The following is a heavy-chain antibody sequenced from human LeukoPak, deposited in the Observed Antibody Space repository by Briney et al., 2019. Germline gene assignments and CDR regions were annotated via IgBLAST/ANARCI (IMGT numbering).Heavy chain of an antibody. CDR2: IHSSGYT. CDR3: TKRQGPTSGSYDYFDP. D-gene: IGHD1-26*01. Sequence: SETLSLTCTVSGGSISGNYWSWIWQPPGQGLEWIAYIHSSGYTTYNPSLKSRVTISVDTSNNQFSLKVTSVTAADTAMYYCTKRQGPTSGSYDYFDPWGQGALVTVSS. V-gene: IGHV4-4*09. J-gene: IGHJ5*02. CDR1: GGSISGNY.